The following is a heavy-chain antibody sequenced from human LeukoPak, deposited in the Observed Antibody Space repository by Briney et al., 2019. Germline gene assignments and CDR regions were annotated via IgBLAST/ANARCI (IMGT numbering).Heavy chain of an antibody. CDR1: GYTFTSYG. J-gene: IGHJ6*03. D-gene: IGHD2-2*01. V-gene: IGHV1-18*01. CDR3: ARDVRSTYYYYYMDV. CDR2: ISAYNGNT. Sequence: ASVKVSCKASGYTFTSYGISLVRQAPGQGLEWMGWISAYNGNTNYAQKLQGRVTMTTDTSTSTAYMELRSLRSDDTAVYYCARDVRSTYYYYYMDVWGNGTTVTVSS.